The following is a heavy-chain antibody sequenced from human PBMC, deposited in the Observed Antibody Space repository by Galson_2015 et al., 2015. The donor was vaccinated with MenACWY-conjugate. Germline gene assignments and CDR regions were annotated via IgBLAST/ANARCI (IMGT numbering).Heavy chain of an antibody. V-gene: IGHV3-74*01. CDR3: ARAGGYRCDY. J-gene: IGHJ4*01. D-gene: IGHD6-13*01. Sequence: SLRLSCAPSGLTFSSYWMHWVRQAPGEGLMWVARINSDGTTINYADSVKGRFTISRDNAKNTLYLQMNSLRAEDTAVYYCARAGGYRCDYWGHGTLVTSST. CDR1: GLTFSSYW. CDR2: INSDGTTI.